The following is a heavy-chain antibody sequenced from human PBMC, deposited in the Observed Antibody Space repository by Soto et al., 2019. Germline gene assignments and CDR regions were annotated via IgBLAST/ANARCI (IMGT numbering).Heavy chain of an antibody. CDR1: GLSMTTRGVG. CDR3: AHGSRGGYNYVAVAFDV. Sequence: QITLKESGPPLVKPTQTLTLTCTFSGLSMTTRGVGVGWIRQPPGEALEWLALIYWDDDKRYSPSLKNRLTVTKDTSKNQVVLTMTNMDPVDTATYYCAHGSRGGYNYVAVAFDVWGQGSLVTVSS. D-gene: IGHD5-12*01. V-gene: IGHV2-5*02. CDR2: IYWDDDK. J-gene: IGHJ3*01.